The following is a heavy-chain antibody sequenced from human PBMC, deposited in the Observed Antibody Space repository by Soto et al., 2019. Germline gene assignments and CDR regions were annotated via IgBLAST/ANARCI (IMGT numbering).Heavy chain of an antibody. CDR3: ARDRRDSSGYYADWYFDY. Sequence: EVQLVESVGGLVKPGGSLRLSCAASGFTFSSYSMNWVRQAPGKGLEWFSSISSISSYIYYADSVNGRFTISKDNDKNSLYLQMNSLRAEDTAVYYCARDRRDSSGYYADWYFDYWGQGTLVTVSS. CDR2: ISSISSYI. CDR1: GFTFSSYS. D-gene: IGHD3-22*01. J-gene: IGHJ4*02. V-gene: IGHV3-21*01.